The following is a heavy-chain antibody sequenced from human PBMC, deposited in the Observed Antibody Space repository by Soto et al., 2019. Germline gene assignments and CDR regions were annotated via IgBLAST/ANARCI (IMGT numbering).Heavy chain of an antibody. Sequence: PSETLSLTCTVSCGSISSYYWGWIRQPPGKGLEWIGYIYYSGSSNYNPSLKSRVTISVDTSKNQFSLKLSSVTAADTAVYYCARGVSIAARQGFDYWGQGTLVTVSS. CDR3: ARGVSIAARQGFDY. V-gene: IGHV4-59*01. J-gene: IGHJ4*02. D-gene: IGHD6-6*01. CDR1: CGSISSYY. CDR2: IYYSGSS.